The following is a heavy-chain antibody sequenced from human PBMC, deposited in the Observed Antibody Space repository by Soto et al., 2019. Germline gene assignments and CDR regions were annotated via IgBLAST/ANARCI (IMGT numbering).Heavy chain of an antibody. Sequence: PSETLSLTCTVSGGSISSGGYYWSWIRQHPGKGLEWIGYIYYSGSTYYNPSLKSRVTISVDTSKNQFSLKLSSVTAADTAVYSCAEGSLRSGGVGYYGMDVWGQGTTVTVSS. CDR3: AEGSLRSGGVGYYGMDV. V-gene: IGHV4-31*03. J-gene: IGHJ6*02. CDR2: IYYSGST. CDR1: GGSISSGGYY. D-gene: IGHD3-10*01.